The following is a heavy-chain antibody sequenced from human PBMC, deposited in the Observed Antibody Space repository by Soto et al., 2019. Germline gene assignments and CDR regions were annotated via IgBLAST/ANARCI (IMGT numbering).Heavy chain of an antibody. CDR2: IKQDGSEK. D-gene: IGHD3-10*01. V-gene: IGHV3-7*05. CDR3: ARPYYHGSGSYSGYFDY. Sequence: VQLVESGGGLVQPGGSLRLSCTASGFTFSSYWMSWVRQASGKGLEWVANIKQDGSEKYYVDSLKGRFTISRDNAKNSLYLQMNSLRAEDTAVYYCARPYYHGSGSYSGYFDYWGQGTLVAVSS. CDR1: GFTFSSYW. J-gene: IGHJ4*02.